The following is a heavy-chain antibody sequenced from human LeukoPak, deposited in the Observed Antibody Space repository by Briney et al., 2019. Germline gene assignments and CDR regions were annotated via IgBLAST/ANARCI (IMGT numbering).Heavy chain of an antibody. D-gene: IGHD6-13*01. Sequence: GGSLRLSCAASGFTFSSFGMHWLRQAPGKGLEWVAFIRYEGNNKYYADSVKGRFTISRDNSKNTLYLQMNSLRAEDTAVYYCAKDRGSSWYGAVDYWGQGTLVTVSS. CDR2: IRYEGNNK. V-gene: IGHV3-30*02. CDR1: GFTFSSFG. CDR3: AKDRGSSWYGAVDY. J-gene: IGHJ4*02.